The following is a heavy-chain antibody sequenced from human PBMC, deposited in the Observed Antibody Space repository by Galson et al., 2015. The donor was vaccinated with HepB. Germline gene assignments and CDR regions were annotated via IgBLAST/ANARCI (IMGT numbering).Heavy chain of an antibody. CDR1: GFIFSSYG. Sequence: SLRLSCAASGFIFSSYGMHWVRQAPGKGLEWVALISYDGSNKYYADSVKGRFTISRDNSKNTLYLQMKSLRAEDTAVYYCAKDVGFLEWLPRYCDYWGQGTLVTVSS. CDR2: ISYDGSNK. D-gene: IGHD3-3*01. CDR3: AKDVGFLEWLPRYCDY. V-gene: IGHV3-30*18. J-gene: IGHJ4*02.